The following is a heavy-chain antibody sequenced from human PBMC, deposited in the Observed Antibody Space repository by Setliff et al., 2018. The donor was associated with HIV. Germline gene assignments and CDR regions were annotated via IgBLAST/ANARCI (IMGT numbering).Heavy chain of an antibody. J-gene: IGHJ4*02. CDR2: VIPIFDKT. CDR1: GGTFSNYA. D-gene: IGHD2-21*02. CDR3: ATLDHSGGNFLAY. V-gene: IGHV1-69*13. Sequence: SVKVSCKSSGGTFSNYAFSWVRQAPAQGLEWMGGVIPIFDKTTYAQKFQGRVTITADEATNTVFMELSNLRSDDTAVYYCATLDHSGGNFLAYWGQGSLVTVSS.